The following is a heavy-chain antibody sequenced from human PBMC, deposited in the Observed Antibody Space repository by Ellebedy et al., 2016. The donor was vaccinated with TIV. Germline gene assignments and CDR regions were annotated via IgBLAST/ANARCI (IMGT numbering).Heavy chain of an antibody. CDR2: VSNDGSEK. V-gene: IGHV3-30*03. J-gene: IGHJ4*02. Sequence: GGSLRLSCAASGFTFSSYGLHWVRQTPGKGLEWVAVVSNDGSEKYYVDSVKGRFTISRDKSKNTLYLQMNSLRGEDTAVYYCAREFRSYYFDYWGQGTLVAVSS. CDR1: GFTFSSYG. CDR3: AREFRSYYFDY.